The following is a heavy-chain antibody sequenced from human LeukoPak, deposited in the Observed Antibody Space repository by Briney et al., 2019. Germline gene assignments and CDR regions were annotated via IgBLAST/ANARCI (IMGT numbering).Heavy chain of an antibody. CDR2: ISSSGSTI. V-gene: IGHV3-11*01. CDR3: VRKFSYSSSAYNPHYFDS. CDR1: GFTFSDYY. Sequence: GGSLRLSCAASGFTFSDYYMSWIRQAPGKGLEWVSYISSSGSTIYHADSVKGRFTISRDNAKNSLYLQMNSLRAEDTAVYYCVRKFSYSSSAYNPHYFDSWGQGILVTVSS. J-gene: IGHJ4*02. D-gene: IGHD6-6*01.